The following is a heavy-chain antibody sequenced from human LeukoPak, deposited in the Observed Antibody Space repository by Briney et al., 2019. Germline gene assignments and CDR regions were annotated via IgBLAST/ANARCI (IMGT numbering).Heavy chain of an antibody. V-gene: IGHV4-31*03. CDR2: IYYSGST. CDR3: ARGRNRAFDAFDI. J-gene: IGHJ3*02. Sequence: SETLSLTCTVSGGSISSGGYYWSWIRQHPGKGLEWIGYIYYSGSTYYNPSLKSRVTISVDTSKNQFSLKLSSVTAADTAVYYCARGRNRAFDAFDIWGQGTMVTVSS. CDR1: GGSISSGGYY.